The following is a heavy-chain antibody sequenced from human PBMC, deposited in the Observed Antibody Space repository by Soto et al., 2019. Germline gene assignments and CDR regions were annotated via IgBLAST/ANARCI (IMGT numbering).Heavy chain of an antibody. CDR2: ITAYNGNT. V-gene: IGHV1-18*01. J-gene: IGHJ5*02. CDR1: GYTFTSYG. CDR3: ARAAGWESTHGDVMNVYLGGIDL. D-gene: IGHD3-9*01. Sequence: QVQLVQSGAEVKKPGASVKVSCKASGYTFTSYGFSWVRQAPGQGLEWMGWITAYNGNTKYAQNLQGRVTMTTDTSTSTASMELRSLRSDDTAVYYCARAAGWESTHGDVMNVYLGGIDLWGQGTLVTVSS.